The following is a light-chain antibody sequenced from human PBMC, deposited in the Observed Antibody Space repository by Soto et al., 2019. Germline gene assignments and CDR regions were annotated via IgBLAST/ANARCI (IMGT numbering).Light chain of an antibody. J-gene: IGKJ1*01. Sequence: DIRMTQSTSSLSASVGDSVTITCRASQGINNYLAWYQQKPGKVPVLLIYSASTLKPGIPSRFSGSGAGTDFTLTISSLQPEDFATYYCQKYDSAPRTFGQGTKVVIK. V-gene: IGKV1-27*01. CDR2: SAS. CDR3: QKYDSAPRT. CDR1: QGINNY.